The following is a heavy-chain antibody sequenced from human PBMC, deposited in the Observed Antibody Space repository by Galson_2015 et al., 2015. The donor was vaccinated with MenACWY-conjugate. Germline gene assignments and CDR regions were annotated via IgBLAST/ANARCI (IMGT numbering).Heavy chain of an antibody. CDR3: TTDRISGGRRPDWDN. Sequence: SLRLSCAASGFSFSNAWMSWVRQAPGKGPEWVASIKSKTDGGRADYAAPVIGRFSISRDDLRNTLYLQMNGLKSDDSAVYYCTTDRISGGRRPDWDNWGQGTLVTVSS. J-gene: IGHJ1*01. CDR2: IKSKTDGGRA. V-gene: IGHV3-15*01. CDR1: GFSFSNAW. D-gene: IGHD3/OR15-3a*01.